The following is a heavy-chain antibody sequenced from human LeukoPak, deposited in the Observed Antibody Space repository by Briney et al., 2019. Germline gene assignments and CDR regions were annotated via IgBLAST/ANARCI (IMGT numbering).Heavy chain of an antibody. CDR1: GFTFSTYS. J-gene: IGHJ4*02. V-gene: IGHV3-23*01. Sequence: PGGSLRLFCGASGFTFSTYSMNWVRQAPGKGLEWVSAFSGSGVSTYYADSVKGRFTVSRDNSKNTLYLQMNSLRAEDTAVYYCAKRYYDSSAYYPIDYWGQGTLVTVSS. CDR3: AKRYYDSSAYYPIDY. D-gene: IGHD3-22*01. CDR2: FSGSGVST.